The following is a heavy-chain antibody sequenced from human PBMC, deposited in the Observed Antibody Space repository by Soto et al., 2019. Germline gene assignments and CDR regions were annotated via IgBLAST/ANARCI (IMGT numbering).Heavy chain of an antibody. CDR2: INHSGST. Sequence: SETLSLTCAVYGGSFSGYYWSWIRQPPGKGLEWIGEINHSGSTSYNPSLKSRVTISVDTSKNQFSLKLSSVTAADTAVYYCARGNMTTVTTRYDYWGQGTLVTVSS. CDR3: ARGNMTTVTTRYDY. CDR1: GGSFSGYY. D-gene: IGHD4-17*01. V-gene: IGHV4-34*01. J-gene: IGHJ4*02.